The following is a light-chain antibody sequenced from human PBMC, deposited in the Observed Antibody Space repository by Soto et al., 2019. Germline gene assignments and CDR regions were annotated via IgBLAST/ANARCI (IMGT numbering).Light chain of an antibody. CDR2: EGS. Sequence: QSVLTQPASVSGSPGQSITISCTGTSSDVGSYNLVSWYQQHPGKAPKLMIYEGSKRPSGVSNRFSGSKSVNTASLTISGLQAEDEADYYCCSYAGSSTLFGGGTKLTVL. J-gene: IGLJ2*01. CDR1: SSDVGSYNL. CDR3: CSYAGSSTL. V-gene: IGLV2-23*01.